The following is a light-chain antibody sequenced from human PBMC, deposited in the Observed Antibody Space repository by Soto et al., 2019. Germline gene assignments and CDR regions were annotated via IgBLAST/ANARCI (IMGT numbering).Light chain of an antibody. V-gene: IGKV1-9*01. CDR3: QQLHTYPIT. CDR2: GAS. Sequence: IQMTQSPSSLSASVGDRVTITCRASLGVICSLAWYQPTPGRAPRLLIHGASTLQSGVPSRFSGSGSGTDITLTISSLQPEDFATYYCQQLHTYPITFGQGTRLEI. CDR1: LGVICS. J-gene: IGKJ5*01.